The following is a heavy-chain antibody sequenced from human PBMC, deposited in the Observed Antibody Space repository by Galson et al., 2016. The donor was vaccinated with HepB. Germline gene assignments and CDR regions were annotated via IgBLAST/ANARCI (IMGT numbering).Heavy chain of an antibody. D-gene: IGHD1-26*01. CDR2: IYYSGTT. Sequence: SETLSLTCTVSGGSISSYYWSWIRQPPGKGLEWIGYIYYSGTTNYNPSLKSRVTISVDTSKNQFSLKLSSVTAADTAMYYCARGGRIFDYWGQGTLVTVSS. V-gene: IGHV4-59*01. J-gene: IGHJ4*02. CDR1: GGSISSYY. CDR3: ARGGRIFDY.